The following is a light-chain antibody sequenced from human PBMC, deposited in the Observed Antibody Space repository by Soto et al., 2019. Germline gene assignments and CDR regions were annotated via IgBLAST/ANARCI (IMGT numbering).Light chain of an antibody. CDR1: QSVSSN. V-gene: IGKV3-15*01. CDR3: QQYGSSPRT. Sequence: EIAMTQSPATLYASPGERAHISSRASQSVSSNLAWYQQKPGQAPRLLIYGASTRATGIPARFSGSGSGTEFTLTISRLEPEDFAVYYCQQYGSSPRTFGQGTKVDNK. CDR2: GAS. J-gene: IGKJ1*01.